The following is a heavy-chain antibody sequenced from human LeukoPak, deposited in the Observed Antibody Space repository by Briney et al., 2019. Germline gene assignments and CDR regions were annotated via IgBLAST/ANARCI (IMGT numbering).Heavy chain of an antibody. Sequence: GGSLRLSCAVSGFTFTTYAMTWVRQAPGKGLEWVSAISGSGTSTYYADSVKGRFPISRDNSKNTLYLQINSLRAEDTAIYYCSNAHFRDYGGQGTLVSVSS. D-gene: IGHD2/OR15-2a*01. CDR2: ISGSGTST. CDR1: GFTFTTYA. V-gene: IGHV3-23*01. J-gene: IGHJ4*02. CDR3: SNAHFRDY.